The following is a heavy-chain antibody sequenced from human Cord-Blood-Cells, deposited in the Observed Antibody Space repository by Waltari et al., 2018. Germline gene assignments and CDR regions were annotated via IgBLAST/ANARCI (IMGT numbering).Heavy chain of an antibody. CDR2: ISSNGSTI. V-gene: IGHV3-48*03. CDR3: ARDLPGMVSFDL. CDR1: GFTFSSYE. J-gene: IGHJ2*01. Sequence: EVQLVESGGGLVQPGGSLRLSCAASGFTFSSYEMNWVRQAPGKGRGGVSYISSNGSTIYYADSVKGRFTISRDNAKNSLYLQMNSLRAEDTAAYYCARDLPGMVSFDLWGRGTLVTVSS. D-gene: IGHD2-21*01.